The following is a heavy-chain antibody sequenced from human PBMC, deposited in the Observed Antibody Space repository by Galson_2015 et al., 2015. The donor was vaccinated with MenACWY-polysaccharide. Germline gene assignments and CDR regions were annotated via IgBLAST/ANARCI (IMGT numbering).Heavy chain of an antibody. CDR1: GFTFSDYY. J-gene: IGHJ6*02. CDR2: ISSSGSTI. Sequence: SLRLSCAASGFTFSDYYMSWIRQAPGKGLEWVSYISSSGSTIYYADSVKGRFTISRDNAKNSLYLQMNSLRAEDTAVYYCARPITMIEAYYYYGMDVWGQGTTVTVSS. D-gene: IGHD3-22*01. V-gene: IGHV3-11*01. CDR3: ARPITMIEAYYYYGMDV.